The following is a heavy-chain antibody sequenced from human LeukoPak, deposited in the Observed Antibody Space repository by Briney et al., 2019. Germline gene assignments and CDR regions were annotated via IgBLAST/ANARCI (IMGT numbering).Heavy chain of an antibody. J-gene: IGHJ4*02. CDR1: GGSISSGGSY. Sequence: SETLSLTCTVSGGSISSGGSYWSWIRQPPGKGLEWIGYIYYSGSTNYNPSLKSRVTISVDTSKNQFSLKLSSVTAADTAVYYCARGGGGYSYGTKLVYWGQGTLVTVSS. CDR3: ARGGGGYSYGTKLVY. CDR2: IYYSGST. D-gene: IGHD5-18*01. V-gene: IGHV4-61*08.